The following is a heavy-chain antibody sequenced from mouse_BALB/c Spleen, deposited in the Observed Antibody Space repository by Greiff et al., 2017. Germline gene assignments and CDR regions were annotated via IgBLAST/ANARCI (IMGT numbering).Heavy chain of an antibody. J-gene: IGHJ4*01. CDR1: GFTFSDYY. Sequence: DVQLQESGGGLVKPGGSLKLSCAASGFTFSDYYMYWVRQTPEKRLEWVATISDGGSYTYYPDSVKGRFTISRDNAKNNLYLQMSSLKSEDTAMYYCAREGIWYAMDYWGQGTSVTVSS. CDR3: AREGIWYAMDY. V-gene: IGHV5-4*02. CDR2: ISDGGSYT.